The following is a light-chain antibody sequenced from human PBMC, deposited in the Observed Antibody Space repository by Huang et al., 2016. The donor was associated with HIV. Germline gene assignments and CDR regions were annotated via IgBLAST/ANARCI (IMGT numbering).Light chain of an antibody. J-gene: IGKJ4*01. CDR1: QSVFSSSTSKAY. CDR3: QQYYSRPQT. V-gene: IGKV4-1*01. CDR2: WGS. Sequence: DIVMTQSPDFLAGSLGARVTLKCKSSQSVFSSSTSKAYLAWFHQKPGQPPKLRLYWGSKRESGVPGRFTGSGSGTDFSLTISGLEAADAATYYCQQYYSRPQTFGRGTKVEI.